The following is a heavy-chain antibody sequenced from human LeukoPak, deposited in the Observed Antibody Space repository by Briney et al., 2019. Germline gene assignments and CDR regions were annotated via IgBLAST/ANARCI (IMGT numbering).Heavy chain of an antibody. CDR3: ASDSADNYYYYYMDV. V-gene: IGHV1-69*05. CDR2: IIPIFGTA. D-gene: IGHD6-19*01. CDR1: GGTFSSYA. J-gene: IGHJ6*03. Sequence: SVKVSCKASGGTFSSYAISWVRQAPGQGLEWMGGIIPIFGTANYAQKFQGRVTITTDESTSTAYMELSSLRSEDTAVYYCASDSADNYYYYYMDVWGKGTTVTVSS.